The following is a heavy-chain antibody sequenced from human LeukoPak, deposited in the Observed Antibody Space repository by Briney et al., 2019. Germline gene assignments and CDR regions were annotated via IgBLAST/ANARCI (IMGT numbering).Heavy chain of an antibody. CDR2: IWYDGSNK. V-gene: IGHV3-33*01. J-gene: IGHJ4*02. Sequence: PGRSLRLSCAASGFTFSSYGMHWVRQAPGKGLERVAVIWYDGSNKYYADSVKGRFTISRDNSKNTLYLQMNSPRAEDTAVYYCARGTDMVRGVIFGEQGVHYFDYWGQGTLVTVSS. D-gene: IGHD3-10*01. CDR1: GFTFSSYG. CDR3: ARGTDMVRGVIFGEQGVHYFDY.